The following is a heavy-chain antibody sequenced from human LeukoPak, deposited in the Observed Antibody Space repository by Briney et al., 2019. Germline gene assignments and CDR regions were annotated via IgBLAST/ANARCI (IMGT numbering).Heavy chain of an antibody. CDR1: GGSISSYY. D-gene: IGHD3-10*01. CDR2: IYYSGST. CDR3: ARQDYYGSGIFDY. Sequence: SETLSLTCTVSGGSISSYYWSWIRQPPGKGLEWIGYIYYSGSTNYNPSLKSRVTISVDTSKNQFSLKLSSVTAADTAVYYCARQDYYGSGIFDYWGQGTLVTVSS. V-gene: IGHV4-59*08. J-gene: IGHJ4*02.